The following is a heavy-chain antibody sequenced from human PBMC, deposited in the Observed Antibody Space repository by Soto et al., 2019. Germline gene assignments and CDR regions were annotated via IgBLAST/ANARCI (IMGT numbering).Heavy chain of an antibody. CDR2: INHGGST. V-gene: IGHV4-34*01. CDR3: AGDLHDGDYGAAHY. D-gene: IGHD4-17*01. CDR1: GGSYRGYY. J-gene: IGHJ4*02. Sequence: QVQLQQWGAGLSKPSETLSLTCAVYGGSYRGYYWRWIRQPPGKGLEWVGEINHGGSTNYNPSLKSRVTMSVDPSRNQFSLKLRSVTAADTAVYYCAGDLHDGDYGAAHYWGQGTLVTVSS.